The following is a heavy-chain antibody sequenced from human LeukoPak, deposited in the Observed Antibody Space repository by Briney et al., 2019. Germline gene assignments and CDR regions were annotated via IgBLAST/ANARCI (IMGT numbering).Heavy chain of an antibody. D-gene: IGHD1-26*01. V-gene: IGHV4-34*01. CDR3: ARRRRIVGATPGAFDI. J-gene: IGHJ3*02. Sequence: SETLSLTCAVYGGSFSGYYWSWIRRPPGKGLEWIGEINHSGSTNYNPSLKSRVTISVDTSKNQFSLKLSSVTAADTAVYYCARRRRIVGATPGAFDIWGQGTMVTVSS. CDR2: INHSGST. CDR1: GGSFSGYY.